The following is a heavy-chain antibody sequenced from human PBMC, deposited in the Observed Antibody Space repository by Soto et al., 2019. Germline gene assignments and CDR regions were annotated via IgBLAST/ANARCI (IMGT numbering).Heavy chain of an antibody. J-gene: IGHJ4*02. CDR2: MNPNSGNT. Sequence: QVQLVQYGAEVKKPGASVKVSCKASGYTCTSYDINWVRQANGQGLEWMGWMNPNSGNTGYAQKFQGRVTMTRNTSIRTANMELSSLRSEDTAVYYCARTLYGDNVDYWGQGTLVTVSS. V-gene: IGHV1-8*01. D-gene: IGHD4-17*01. CDR1: GYTCTSYD. CDR3: ARTLYGDNVDY.